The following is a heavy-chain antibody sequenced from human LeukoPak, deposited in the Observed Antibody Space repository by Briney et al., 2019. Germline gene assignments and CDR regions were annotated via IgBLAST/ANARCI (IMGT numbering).Heavy chain of an antibody. J-gene: IGHJ6*02. V-gene: IGHV1-8*02. CDR1: GGTFSSYA. D-gene: IGHD2-8*02. Sequence: ASVKVSCKASGGTFSSYAISWVRQATGQGLEWMGWMNPNSGNTGYAQKFQGRVTMTRNTSISTAYMELSSLRSEDTAVYYCARGGVGWWDYYYGMDVWGQGTTVTVSS. CDR2: MNPNSGNT. CDR3: ARGGVGWWDYYYGMDV.